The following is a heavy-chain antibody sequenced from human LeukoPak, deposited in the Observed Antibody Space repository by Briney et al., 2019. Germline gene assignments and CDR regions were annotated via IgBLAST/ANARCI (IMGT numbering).Heavy chain of an antibody. Sequence: PSETLSLTCTVSGGSTSSYYWNWIRQPPGKGLEWVSAISGSGGSTYYADSVKGRFTISRDNSKNTLYLQMNSLRAEDTAVYYCAKDRLEQLGPDYYYYYMDVWGKGTTVTISS. CDR1: GGSTSSYY. CDR3: AKDRLEQLGPDYYYYYMDV. D-gene: IGHD1/OR15-1a*01. J-gene: IGHJ6*03. V-gene: IGHV3-23*01. CDR2: ISGSGGST.